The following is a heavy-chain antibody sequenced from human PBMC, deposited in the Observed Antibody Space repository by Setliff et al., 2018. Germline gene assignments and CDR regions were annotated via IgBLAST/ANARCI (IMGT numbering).Heavy chain of an antibody. CDR3: ARESRMVRGVITPSDY. CDR2: IHDSGSTI. V-gene: IGHV3-11*01. CDR1: GFTFSNYY. Sequence: GGSLRLSCAASGFTFSNYYMTWIRQAPGKGLEWISYIHDSGSTIYYADSVKGRFTISRDNAKNSLYLQMNSLRAEDTAVYYCARESRMVRGVITPSDYWGQGTLVTVSS. J-gene: IGHJ4*02. D-gene: IGHD3-10*01.